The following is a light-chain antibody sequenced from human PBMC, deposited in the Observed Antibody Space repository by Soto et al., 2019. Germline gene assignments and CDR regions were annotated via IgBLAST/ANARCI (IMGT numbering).Light chain of an antibody. Sequence: EIVMTQSPATLPVSPGERATLSCRASQSVSSNLAWYQQKPGQAPRLLIYGASTRATGIPARFSGSRSGTEFTLTISSLQSEDFAVYYCQQYNNWPPYTFGQGTKLEIK. J-gene: IGKJ2*01. CDR2: GAS. CDR3: QQYNNWPPYT. CDR1: QSVSSN. V-gene: IGKV3-15*01.